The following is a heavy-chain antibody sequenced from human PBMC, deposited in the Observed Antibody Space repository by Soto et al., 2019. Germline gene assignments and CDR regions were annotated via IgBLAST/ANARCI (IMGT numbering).Heavy chain of an antibody. CDR3: ARGASELRFLEWLLFFDY. J-gene: IGHJ4*02. V-gene: IGHV1-2*04. Sequence: GASVKVSCKASGYTFTGYYMHWVRQAPGQGLEWMGWINPNSGGTNYAQKFQGWVTMTRDTSISTAYMELSRLRSDDTAVYYCARGASELRFLEWLLFFDYWGQGTLATVSS. CDR2: INPNSGGT. D-gene: IGHD3-3*01. CDR1: GYTFTGYY.